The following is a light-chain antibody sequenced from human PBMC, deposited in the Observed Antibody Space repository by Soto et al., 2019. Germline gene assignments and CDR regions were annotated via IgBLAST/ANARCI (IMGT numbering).Light chain of an antibody. Sequence: EIVLTQSPATLSLSPGDRATLSCRASQSVSSYLAWYQQKPGQAPRLLIYDASNRDTGIPARFSGSGSGTDVTLTISSLEPEDFAVYYCQQRSNWRGLTFGGGTKVEIK. CDR3: QQRSNWRGLT. V-gene: IGKV3-11*01. CDR2: DAS. CDR1: QSVSSY. J-gene: IGKJ4*01.